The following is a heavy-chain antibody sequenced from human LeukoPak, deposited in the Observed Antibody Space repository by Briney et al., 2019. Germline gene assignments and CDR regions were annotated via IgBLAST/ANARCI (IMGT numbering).Heavy chain of an antibody. CDR3: ARALSGYSYGYDY. D-gene: IGHD5-18*01. Sequence: SVKVSCKASGYTFTGYYMHWVRQAPGQGLEWMGRIIPIFGTANYAQKFQGRVTITTDESTSTAYMELSSLRSEDTAVYYCARALSGYSYGYDYWGQGTLVTVSS. J-gene: IGHJ4*02. CDR1: GYTFTGYY. V-gene: IGHV1-69*05. CDR2: IIPIFGTA.